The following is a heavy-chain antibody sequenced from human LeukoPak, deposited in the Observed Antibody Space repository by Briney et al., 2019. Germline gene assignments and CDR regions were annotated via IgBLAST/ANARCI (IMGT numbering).Heavy chain of an antibody. CDR3: ARGSRSYSGPGAFDI. CDR2: IIPILGIA. J-gene: IGHJ3*02. Sequence: SVKVSCKASGYTFISYGISWVRQAPGQGLEWMGRIIPILGIANYAQKFQGRVTITADKSTSTAYMELSSLRSEDTAVYYCARGSRSYSGPGAFDIWGQGTMVTVSS. D-gene: IGHD1-26*01. CDR1: GYTFISYG. V-gene: IGHV1-69*04.